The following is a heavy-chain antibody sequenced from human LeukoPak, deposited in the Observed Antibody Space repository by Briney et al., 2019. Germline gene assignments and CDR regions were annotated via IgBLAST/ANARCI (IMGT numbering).Heavy chain of an antibody. CDR3: ARGSWYRDGYYYYGMDA. Sequence: SETLSLTCAVYGGSFSGYYWSWIRQPPGKGLEWIGEINHSGSTNYNPSLKSRVTISVDTSKNQFSLKLSSVTAADTAVYYCARGSWYRDGYYYYGMDAWGKGTTVTVSS. CDR2: INHSGST. J-gene: IGHJ6*04. D-gene: IGHD6-13*01. CDR1: GGSFSGYY. V-gene: IGHV4-34*01.